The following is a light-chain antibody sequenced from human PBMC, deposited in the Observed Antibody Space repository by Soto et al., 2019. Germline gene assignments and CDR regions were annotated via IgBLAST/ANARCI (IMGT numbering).Light chain of an antibody. J-gene: IGKJ5*01. CDR1: QSIGSN. Sequence: EIVMTQSPATLSVSAGERATLSYRASQSIGSNLAWYQQKPGQAPRLLIFGASTRATGIPARFSGSGSGTEFILTISSLQSEDFAVYYCQQHNNWPITFGQGTRLEIK. CDR2: GAS. V-gene: IGKV3D-15*01. CDR3: QQHNNWPIT.